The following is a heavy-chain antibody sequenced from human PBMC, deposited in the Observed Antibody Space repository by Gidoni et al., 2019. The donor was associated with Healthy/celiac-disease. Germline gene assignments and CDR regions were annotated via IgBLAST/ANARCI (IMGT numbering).Heavy chain of an antibody. V-gene: IGHV3-48*03. J-gene: IGHJ6*02. CDR2: ISSSGSTI. CDR3: ARDQPPEYYYYGMDV. Sequence: EVQLVESGGGLVQPGGSLRLSCAASGFTFSSYEMNWVRQAPGKGLEWVSYISSSGSTIYYADSVKGRFTISRDNAKNSLYLQMNSLRAEDTAVYYCARDQPPEYYYYGMDVWGQGTTVTVSS. CDR1: GFTFSSYE.